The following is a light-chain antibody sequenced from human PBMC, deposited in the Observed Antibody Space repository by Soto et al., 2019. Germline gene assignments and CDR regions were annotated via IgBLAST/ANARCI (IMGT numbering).Light chain of an antibody. CDR3: QQRSNWPG. CDR1: QSVSSY. J-gene: IGKJ4*01. Sequence: EIVLTQSPATLSLSPGERATLSCRASQSVSSYLAWYQQKPGQAPRLLIYDASNRATGIPARFSGSGSGTDFTPTITSLEPEDLAVYYCQQRSNWPGFGGGTKVEIK. CDR2: DAS. V-gene: IGKV3-11*01.